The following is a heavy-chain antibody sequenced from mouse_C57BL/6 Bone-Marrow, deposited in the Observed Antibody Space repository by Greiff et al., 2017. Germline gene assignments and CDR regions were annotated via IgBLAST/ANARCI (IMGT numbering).Heavy chain of an antibody. CDR2: INPNNGGT. Sequence: EVQLQQSGPELVKPGASVKISCKASGFTFTDYYMNWVKQSHGKSLEWIGDINPNNGGTSYNQKFKGKATLTVDKSSSTAYMELRSLTSEDSAVYYWTRRGYWYFDVWGTGTTVTVSS. V-gene: IGHV1-26*01. CDR3: TRRGYWYFDV. CDR1: GFTFTDYY. J-gene: IGHJ1*03.